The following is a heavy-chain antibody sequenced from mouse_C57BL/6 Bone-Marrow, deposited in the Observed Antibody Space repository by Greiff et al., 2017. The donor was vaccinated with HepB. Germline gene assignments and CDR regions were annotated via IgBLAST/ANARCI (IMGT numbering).Heavy chain of an antibody. CDR3: ARRDFYAMDY. V-gene: IGHV1-69*01. CDR1: GYTFTSYW. CDR2: IDPSDSYT. Sequence: VQLQQPGAELVMPGASVKLSCKASGYTFTSYWMHWVKQRPGQGLEWIGEIDPSDSYTNYNQKFKGKSTLTVDKSSSTAYMHLSSLTSEDSAVYYCARRDFYAMDYWGQGTSVTVSS. J-gene: IGHJ4*01.